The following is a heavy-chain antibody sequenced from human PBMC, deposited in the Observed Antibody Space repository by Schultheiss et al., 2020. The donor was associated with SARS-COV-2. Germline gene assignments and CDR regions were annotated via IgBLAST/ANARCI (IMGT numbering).Heavy chain of an antibody. CDR1: GGSISSGGYY. V-gene: IGHV4-31*03. CDR2: TNDRGNT. CDR3: AGAATYNLNV. Sequence: SETLSLTCTVSGGSISSGGYYWSWIRQHPGKGLEWIGETNDRGNTNYNPSLKSRITISVDKSKNQFSLKLSSVTAADTAIYYCAGAATYNLNVWGQGTLVTVSS. D-gene: IGHD1-1*01. J-gene: IGHJ4*02.